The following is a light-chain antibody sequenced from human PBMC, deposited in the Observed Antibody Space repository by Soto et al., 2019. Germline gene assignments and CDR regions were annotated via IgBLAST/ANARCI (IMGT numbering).Light chain of an antibody. CDR1: SNDVGGYKY. V-gene: IGLV2-14*01. CDR2: EVS. Sequence: QSALTQPASLSGSPGQSITMFCTGTSNDVGGYKYVSWYQQHPGKAPKLIIYEVSNRPSGISSRFSGSKSANTASLTISGLQAEDEAEYYCSSFTGSTTWVFGGGTKLTVL. CDR3: SSFTGSTTWV. J-gene: IGLJ3*02.